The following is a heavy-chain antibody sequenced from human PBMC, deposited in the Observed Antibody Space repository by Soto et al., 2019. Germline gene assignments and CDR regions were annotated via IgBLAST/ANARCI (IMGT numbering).Heavy chain of an antibody. CDR2: IYPGDSDS. CDR3: ARRPSYFGSSDTTSHFFDY. Sequence: GESLKISCYGSGYTFANSWIAWVRQMPGKGLEWMGIIYPGDSDSRYSPSFQGQVTISADKSISTAYLQWSSLKASDTAMYYCARRPSYFGSSDTTSHFFDYWGQGTLVTVSS. CDR1: GYTFANSW. V-gene: IGHV5-51*01. J-gene: IGHJ4*02. D-gene: IGHD3-22*01.